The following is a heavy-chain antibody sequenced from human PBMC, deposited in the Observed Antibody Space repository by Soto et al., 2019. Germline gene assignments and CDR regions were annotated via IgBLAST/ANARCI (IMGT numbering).Heavy chain of an antibody. D-gene: IGHD5-12*01. CDR3: AAVGDIVAIYFDY. V-gene: IGHV1-58*01. J-gene: IGHJ4*02. Sequence: SVKVSCKASGFTFTSSAVQWVRQARGQRLEWIGWIVVGSGNTNYAQKFQERVTITRDMSTSTAYMELSSLRSEDTAVYYCAAVGDIVAIYFDYWGQGTRVTVSS. CDR2: IVVGSGNT. CDR1: GFTFTSSA.